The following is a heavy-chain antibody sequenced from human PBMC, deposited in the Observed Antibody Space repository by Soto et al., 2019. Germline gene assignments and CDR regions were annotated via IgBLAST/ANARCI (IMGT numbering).Heavy chain of an antibody. CDR2: ISPYSGNT. V-gene: IGHV1-18*01. J-gene: IGHJ4*02. D-gene: IGHD6-25*01. Sequence: QVQLVQSEAEVKKPGASVKVSCKASGYGFTIYGISWVRQAPGQGLEWMGWISPYSGNTRYPENLQGRVTMTTDTSTSTAYMELRSLRSDDTAVYYCAREMWTRSGPQNFFDYWGKGALVTVSS. CDR1: GYGFTIYG. CDR3: AREMWTRSGPQNFFDY.